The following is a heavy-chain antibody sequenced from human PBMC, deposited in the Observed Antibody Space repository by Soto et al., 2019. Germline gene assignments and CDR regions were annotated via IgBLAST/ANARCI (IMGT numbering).Heavy chain of an antibody. CDR3: ARSYYYDSSGHYSGPGYYFDY. Sequence: CAASGFTFSSYGMHWVRQAPGKGLEWVAVISYDGSNNYYADSVKGRFTISRANSNNTLYLQMNSLRADDTAAYYCARSYYYDSSGHYSGPGYYFDYWGQGTLVTVSS. CDR2: ISYDGSNN. D-gene: IGHD3-22*01. CDR1: GFTFSSYG. J-gene: IGHJ4*02. V-gene: IGHV3-30*03.